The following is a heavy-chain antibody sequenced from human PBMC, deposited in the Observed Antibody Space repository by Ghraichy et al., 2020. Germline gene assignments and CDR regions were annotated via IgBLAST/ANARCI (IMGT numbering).Heavy chain of an antibody. CDR3: AKDLTYDSSGYYYSGDYGMDV. D-gene: IGHD3-22*01. CDR2: ISGSGGST. V-gene: IGHV3-23*01. CDR1: GFTFSSYA. Sequence: RGSLRLSCAASGFTFSSYAMSWVRQAPGKGLEWVSAISGSGGSTYYADSVKGRFTISRDNSKNTLYLQMNSLRAEDTAVYYCAKDLTYDSSGYYYSGDYGMDVWGQGTTVTVSS. J-gene: IGHJ6*02.